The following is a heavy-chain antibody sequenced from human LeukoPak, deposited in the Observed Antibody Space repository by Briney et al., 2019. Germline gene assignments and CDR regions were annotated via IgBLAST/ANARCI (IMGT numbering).Heavy chain of an antibody. J-gene: IGHJ4*02. Sequence: GGSLRLSCAASGFTFSSYAMSWVRQAPGKGLEWVSAISGSGVSTYFAGSVKGRFTIYRDNSKNTLYLQMNSLRAEDTAVYYCAKVEARHGTTSTDYWGQGTLVTVSS. CDR2: ISGSGVST. V-gene: IGHV3-23*01. CDR1: GFTFSSYA. D-gene: IGHD1-7*01. CDR3: AKVEARHGTTSTDY.